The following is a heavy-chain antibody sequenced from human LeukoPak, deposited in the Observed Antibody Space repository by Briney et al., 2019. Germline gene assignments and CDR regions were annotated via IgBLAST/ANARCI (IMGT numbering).Heavy chain of an antibody. CDR2: IKQDGSEK. CDR1: RFTFSSYW. CDR3: ARLSGTNLFPY. Sequence: GGSLRFSCAASRFTFSSYWMSWVREAPGKGLEGVANIKQDGSEKYYVDSVKGRFTISRDNAKNPLYLQMTRMRPEATVVFYCARLSGTNLFPYWAQETLVTVSS. J-gene: IGHJ4*02. D-gene: IGHD1-20*01. V-gene: IGHV3-7*01.